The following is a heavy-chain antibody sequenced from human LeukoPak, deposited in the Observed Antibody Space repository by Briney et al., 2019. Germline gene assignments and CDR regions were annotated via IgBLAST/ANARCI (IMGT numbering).Heavy chain of an antibody. CDR2: INHSGST. D-gene: IGHD1-26*01. CDR1: GGSFSGCY. CDR3: ARGDGWAIDY. V-gene: IGHV4-34*01. Sequence: SETLSLTCAVYGGSFSGCYWSWIRQPPGKGLEWIGEINHSGSTNYNPSLKSRVTISVDTSKNQFSLKLSSVTAADTAVYYCARGDGWAIDYWGQGTLVTVSS. J-gene: IGHJ4*02.